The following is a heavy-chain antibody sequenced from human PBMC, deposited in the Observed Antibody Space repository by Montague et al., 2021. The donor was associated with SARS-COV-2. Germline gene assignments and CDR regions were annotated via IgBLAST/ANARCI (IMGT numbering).Heavy chain of an antibody. CDR1: GSSFSGYY. CDR2: INYGGST. V-gene: IGHV4-34*01. D-gene: IGHD3-10*01. CDR3: ARLRDGVVPSPILGVGPFYSYYYMDV. J-gene: IGHJ6*03. Sequence: SETLSLTCAVHGSSFSGYYWNWIRQSPGKGLEWIGEINYGGSTKFSPSLKGRLTISTDTSKNQFSLKLTSVAAADTAVYYCARLRDGVVPSPILGVGPFYSYYYMDVWGGGTPVTVSS.